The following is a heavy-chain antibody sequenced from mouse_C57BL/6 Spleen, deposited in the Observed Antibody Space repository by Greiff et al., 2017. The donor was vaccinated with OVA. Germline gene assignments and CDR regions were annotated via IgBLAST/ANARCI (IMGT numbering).Heavy chain of an antibody. Sequence: VQLQQSGPELVKPGASVKISCKASGYSFTGYYMNWVKQSPEQSLEWIGEINPSTGGTTYNQKFKAKATLTVDKSSSTAYMQLKSLTSEDSAVYYCARGTTVVPFAYWGQGTLVTVSA. J-gene: IGHJ3*01. CDR2: INPSTGGT. D-gene: IGHD1-1*01. V-gene: IGHV1-42*01. CDR3: ARGTTVVPFAY. CDR1: GYSFTGYY.